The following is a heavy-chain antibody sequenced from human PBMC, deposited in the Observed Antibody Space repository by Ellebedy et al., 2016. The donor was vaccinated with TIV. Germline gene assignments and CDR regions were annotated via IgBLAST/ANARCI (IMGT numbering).Heavy chain of an antibody. CDR1: GGSFSGYY. Sequence: LSLTXAVYGGSFSGYYWTWIRQPPGKGLEWVSAISGSGGSTYYADSVKGRFTISRDNAKNSLYLQMNSLRAEDTAVYYCARDTSRGDYWGQGTLVTVSS. V-gene: IGHV3-11*04. J-gene: IGHJ4*02. D-gene: IGHD2-2*01. CDR2: ISGSGGST. CDR3: ARDTSRGDY.